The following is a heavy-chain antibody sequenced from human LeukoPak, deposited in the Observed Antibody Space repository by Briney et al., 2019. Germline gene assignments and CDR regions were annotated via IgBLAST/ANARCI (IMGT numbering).Heavy chain of an antibody. CDR2: IYYSGST. Sequence: SETLSLTCTVSGGSISSYYWSWIRQPPGKGLEWIGYIYYSGSTNYNPSLKSRVTISVDTSKNQFSLKLSSVTAADTAVYYCATYSSSWYFPYWGQGTLVTVSS. J-gene: IGHJ4*02. V-gene: IGHV4-59*01. CDR1: GGSISSYY. D-gene: IGHD6-13*01. CDR3: ATYSSSWYFPY.